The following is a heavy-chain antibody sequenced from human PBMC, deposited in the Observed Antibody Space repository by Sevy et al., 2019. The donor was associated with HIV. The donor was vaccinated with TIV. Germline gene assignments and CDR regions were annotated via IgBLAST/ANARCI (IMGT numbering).Heavy chain of an antibody. CDR3: AKDKGIVGATDAFDI. CDR2: ISWNSGSI. CDR1: GFTFDDYA. Sequence: GGSLRLSCAASGFTFDDYAMHWVRQAPGKGLEWVSGISWNSGSIGYADSGKGRFTISRDNARNSLYLQMNSLRVEDTALYYCAKDKGIVGATDAFDIWGQGTMVTVSS. J-gene: IGHJ3*02. D-gene: IGHD1-26*01. V-gene: IGHV3-9*01.